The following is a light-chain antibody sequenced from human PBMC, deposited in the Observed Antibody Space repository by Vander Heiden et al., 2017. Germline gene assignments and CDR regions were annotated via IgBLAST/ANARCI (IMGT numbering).Light chain of an antibody. Sequence: AIRMTQSPSSFSASTGDRVTITCRASQGISSYLAWYQQKPGKAPKLLIYAASTLQSGVPSRFSGTASGTDFTLTISCLQSEHFATYYCQQYASYPRTFGPGTKVEIQ. J-gene: IGKJ1*01. CDR3: QQYASYPRT. CDR1: QGISSY. V-gene: IGKV1-8*01. CDR2: AAS.